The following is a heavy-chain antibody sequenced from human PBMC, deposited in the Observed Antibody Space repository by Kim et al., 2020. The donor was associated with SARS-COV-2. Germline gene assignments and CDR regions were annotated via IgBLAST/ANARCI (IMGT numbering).Heavy chain of an antibody. CDR1: GFTIGDYT. CDR3: TRDEAVTTFYYYYGMDV. CDR2: IRSKAYGGTT. V-gene: IGHV3-49*03. D-gene: IGHD4-17*01. Sequence: GGSLRLTCTASGFTIGDYTMRWFRQAPGKGLVWVGCIRSKAYGGTTEYAPTVKGRFTISRDDSKSIAYLQMNSLKTEATAVYYCTRDEAVTTFYYYYGMDVWFQGTTVTVSS. J-gene: IGHJ6*02.